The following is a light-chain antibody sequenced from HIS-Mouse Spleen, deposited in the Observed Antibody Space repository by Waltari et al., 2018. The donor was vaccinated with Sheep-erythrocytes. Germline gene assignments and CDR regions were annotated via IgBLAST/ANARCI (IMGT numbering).Light chain of an antibody. CDR1: KLGDKY. V-gene: IGLV3-1*01. J-gene: IGLJ2*01. CDR3: CSYAGSYTLV. CDR2: QDS. Sequence: SYELTQPPSVSVSPGQTASITCSGDKLGDKYACWYQQKPGQSPVLVIYQDSKRPSGIPERFSGSNSGNTASLTISGLQAEDEADYYCCSYAGSYTLVFGGGTKLTVL.